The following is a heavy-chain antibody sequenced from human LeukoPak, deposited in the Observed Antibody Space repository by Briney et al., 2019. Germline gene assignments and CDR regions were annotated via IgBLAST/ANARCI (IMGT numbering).Heavy chain of an antibody. CDR1: GFTFSSHW. D-gene: IGHD3-10*01. V-gene: IGHV3-7*03. Sequence: GGSLRLSCAASGFTFSSHWMNWFRQAPGKGLEWVANINQDGSEKYYVDSVKGRFTISRDNTKNSLYLQMNSLRAEDTAVYYCARDPDMVRGVNFDYWGQGTLVTVSS. CDR2: INQDGSEK. J-gene: IGHJ4*02. CDR3: ARDPDMVRGVNFDY.